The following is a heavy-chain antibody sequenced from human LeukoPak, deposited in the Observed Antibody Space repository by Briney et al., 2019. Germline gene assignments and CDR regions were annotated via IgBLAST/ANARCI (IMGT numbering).Heavy chain of an antibody. V-gene: IGHV3-21*04. D-gene: IGHD3-10*01. Sequence: GDSLRLSCAASGFTFTKYWMTWVRQAPGKGLEWVSSISSSSSYIYYADSVKGRFTISRDNSKNTLYLQMNSLRAEDTAVYYCAKGRQVYYGSGSFLYWGQGTLVTVSS. CDR3: AKGRQVYYGSGSFLY. CDR2: ISSSSSYI. J-gene: IGHJ4*02. CDR1: GFTFTKYW.